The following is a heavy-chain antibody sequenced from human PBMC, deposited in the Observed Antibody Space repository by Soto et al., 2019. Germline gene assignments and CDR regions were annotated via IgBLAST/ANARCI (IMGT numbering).Heavy chain of an antibody. J-gene: IGHJ5*02. CDR3: ARGGLWYRSSHVYNWFDP. CDR1: GGSFSGYY. CDR2: INHSGST. D-gene: IGHD6-13*01. Sequence: SETLSLTCAVYGGSFSGYYWSWIRQPPGKGLEWIGEINHSGSTNYNPSLKSRVTISVDTSKNQFSLKLSSVTAADTAVYYCARGGLWYRSSHVYNWFDPWGQGTLVTVSS. V-gene: IGHV4-34*01.